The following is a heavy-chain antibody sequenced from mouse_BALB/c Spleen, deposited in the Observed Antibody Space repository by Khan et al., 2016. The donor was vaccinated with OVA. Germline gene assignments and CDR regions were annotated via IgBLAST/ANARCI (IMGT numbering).Heavy chain of an antibody. Sequence: QVRLQQSGPGLVALSQSLSITCTISGFSLTNYGIHWVRQPPGKGLEWLVVIWSDGSTTYNSAPKSRLTITKDNSKSQVFLKMNSLQTDDTAIYFCARQPYYHYNVMDYWGQGTSVTVSS. CDR3: ARQPYYHYNVMDY. V-gene: IGHV2-6-1*01. D-gene: IGHD2-10*01. J-gene: IGHJ4*01. CDR2: IWSDGST. CDR1: GFSLTNYG.